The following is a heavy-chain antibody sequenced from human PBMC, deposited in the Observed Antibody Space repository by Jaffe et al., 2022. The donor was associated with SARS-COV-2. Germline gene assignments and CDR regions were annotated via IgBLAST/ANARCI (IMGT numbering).Heavy chain of an antibody. D-gene: IGHD1-26*01. J-gene: IGHJ4*02. CDR1: GFSFSTYW. V-gene: IGHV3-7*01. CDR3: VGANSLLH. CDR2: IRPDGSDK. Sequence: EVQVVDSGGGLVQPGGSLRLSCATSGFSFSTYWMNWVRQAPGKGLEWVANIRPDGSDKNYVDSVKGRFSISRDNAKSSLYLQMNSLRAEDTAVYYCVGANSLLHWGQGTLVAVSS.